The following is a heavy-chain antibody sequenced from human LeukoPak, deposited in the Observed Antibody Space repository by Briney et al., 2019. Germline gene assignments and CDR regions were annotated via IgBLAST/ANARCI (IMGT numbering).Heavy chain of an antibody. D-gene: IGHD6-6*01. Sequence: GRSLRLSCAASGFTFSSYAMHWVRQAPGKGLEWVAVISYDGSNKYYADSVKGRFTISGDNSKNTLYLQMNSLRAEDTAVYYCARYSSSSTWGQGTLVTVSS. CDR1: GFTFSSYA. J-gene: IGHJ4*02. CDR3: ARYSSSST. V-gene: IGHV3-30-3*01. CDR2: ISYDGSNK.